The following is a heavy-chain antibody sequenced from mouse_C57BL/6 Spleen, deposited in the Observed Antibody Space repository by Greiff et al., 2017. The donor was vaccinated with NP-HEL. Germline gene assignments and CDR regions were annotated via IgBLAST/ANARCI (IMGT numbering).Heavy chain of an antibody. CDR3: ARGGSLYAMDY. D-gene: IGHD1-1*02. CDR1: GYSITSGYY. Sequence: EVQLQESGPGLVKPSQSLSLTCSVTGYSITSGYYWNWIRQFPGNKLEWMGYISYDGSNNYNPSLKNRISITRDTSKNQFFLKLNSVTTEDTATYYCARGGSLYAMDYWCQGTSVTVSP. V-gene: IGHV3-6*01. CDR2: ISYDGSN. J-gene: IGHJ4*01.